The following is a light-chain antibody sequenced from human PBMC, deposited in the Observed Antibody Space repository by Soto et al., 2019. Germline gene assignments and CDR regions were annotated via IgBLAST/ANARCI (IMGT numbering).Light chain of an antibody. CDR3: QQRNNWVT. V-gene: IGKV3-11*01. CDR2: DAF. CDR1: QNINNY. Sequence: EVVVTKSPVTLSLSPGERATLSCRASQNINNYLAWYQQKPGQPPRLLIYDAFNRATGIPARFSGSGSGTDFILTIRSLEPEDFGVYYCQQRNNWVTFGGGTKVELK. J-gene: IGKJ4*01.